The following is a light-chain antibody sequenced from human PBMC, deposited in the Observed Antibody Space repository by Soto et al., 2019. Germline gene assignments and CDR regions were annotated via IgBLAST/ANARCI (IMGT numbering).Light chain of an antibody. CDR2: WAS. Sequence: DIVMTQSPDSLAVSLGERATINCRSSQSGLYSSDNKNYLAWYQQKPGQPPRLLIYWASTRESGVPDRFSGRGSGTDFTLTISSLQAEDVAVYFCQQYYSTPFTFGPGTKVDIK. J-gene: IGKJ3*01. V-gene: IGKV4-1*01. CDR3: QQYYSTPFT. CDR1: QSGLYSSDNKNY.